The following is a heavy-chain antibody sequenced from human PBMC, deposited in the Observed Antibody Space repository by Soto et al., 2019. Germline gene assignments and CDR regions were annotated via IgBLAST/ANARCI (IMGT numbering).Heavy chain of an antibody. J-gene: IGHJ4*02. CDR2: IYYSGST. V-gene: IGHV4-39*02. CDR3: ASYDCSGSYYNDY. Sequence: QLQLQESGPGLVKPSETLSLTCTVSGGSISSSSYYWGWIRQPPGKGLEWIGRIYYSGSTYYNPSPKSRVTLPVDTSKNHFSLKLSSVTAADTAVYYCASYDCSGSYYNDYWGQGTLVTVSS. CDR1: GGSISSSSYY. D-gene: IGHD3-10*02.